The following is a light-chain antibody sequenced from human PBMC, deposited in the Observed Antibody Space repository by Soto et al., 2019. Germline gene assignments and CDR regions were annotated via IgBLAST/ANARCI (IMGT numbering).Light chain of an antibody. J-gene: IGKJ1*01. V-gene: IGKV1-39*01. CDR1: QTIGTF. CDR3: QQSYTSPPWT. Sequence: DIQMTQAPSSLSASVGDRVTITCRASQTIGTFLNWYQHKPGAAPKLLIYAASNLHSGVPSRFSGSGSGTDFTLTISSLQPVDFAYYFCQQSYTSPPWTFGRGTKVEIK. CDR2: AAS.